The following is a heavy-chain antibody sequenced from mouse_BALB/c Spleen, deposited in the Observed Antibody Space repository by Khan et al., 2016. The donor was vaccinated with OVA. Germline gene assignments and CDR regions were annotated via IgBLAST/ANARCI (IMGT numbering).Heavy chain of an antibody. D-gene: IGHD2-2*01. Sequence: GQPKQSGPGLVQPSQRLSITCTVSGFSLTNYGVHWVRQSPGKGLEWLGEIWSGGIKGYNETFISRLGISKDISKGQVLFQMNSLHATDTAIYYYSTYCNGFFAYWGQGTTLTVSS. V-gene: IGHV2-2*02. CDR3: STYCNGFFAY. CDR2: IWSGGIK. J-gene: IGHJ2*01. CDR1: GFSLTNYG.